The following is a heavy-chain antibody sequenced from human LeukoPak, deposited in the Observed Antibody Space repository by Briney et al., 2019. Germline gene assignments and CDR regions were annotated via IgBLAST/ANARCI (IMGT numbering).Heavy chain of an antibody. V-gene: IGHV3-15*01. CDR1: GFTFSNAW. CDR2: IKSKTAAGTT. J-gene: IGHJ4*02. Sequence: PGGSLRLSCAASGFTFSNAWMSWVRQAPGKGLEWIGRIKSKTAAGTTDYAAPVKGRFTISRDDSKNTLYLQMNSLKADDTAVYYCTTYYPHSYYPDYWGQGTLVTVSS. CDR3: TTYYPHSYYPDY. D-gene: IGHD3-10*01.